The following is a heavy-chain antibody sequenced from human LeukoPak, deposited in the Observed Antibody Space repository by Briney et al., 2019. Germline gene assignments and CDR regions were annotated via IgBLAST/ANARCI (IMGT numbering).Heavy chain of an antibody. CDR2: IYYSGST. V-gene: IGHV4-59*08. CDR3: ARLSSYPNPQWAFDI. CDR1: GGSISSYY. Sequence: PSETLSLTCTVSGGSISSYYWSWIRQPPGKGLEWIGYIYYSGSTNYNPSLKSRVTISVDTSKNQFSLKLSSVTAADTAVYYCARLSSYPNPQWAFDIWGQGTMVTVSS. D-gene: IGHD3-16*02. J-gene: IGHJ3*02.